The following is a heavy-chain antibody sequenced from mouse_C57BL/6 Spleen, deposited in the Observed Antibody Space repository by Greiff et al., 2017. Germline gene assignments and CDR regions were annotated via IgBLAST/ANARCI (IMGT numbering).Heavy chain of an antibody. CDR3: ARGDSSGFAWFAY. J-gene: IGHJ3*01. Sequence: QVQLKPSGAELVKPGASVKLSCKASGYTFTSYDINWVKQRPGQGLAWIGWIYPRDGSTKYNEKFKGKATLTVDTSSSTAYMELHSLTSEDSAVYFCARGDSSGFAWFAYWGQGTLVTVSA. CDR1: GYTFTSYD. D-gene: IGHD3-2*02. CDR2: IYPRDGST. V-gene: IGHV1-85*01.